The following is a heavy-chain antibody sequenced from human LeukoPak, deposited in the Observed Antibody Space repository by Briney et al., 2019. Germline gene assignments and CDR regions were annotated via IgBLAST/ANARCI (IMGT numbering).Heavy chain of an antibody. CDR3: AREPMCAALYY. CDR2: ISYDGSNK. CDR1: GFTFSSYA. V-gene: IGHV3-30*04. D-gene: IGHD2-15*01. Sequence: GGSLRLSCAASGFTFSSYAMHWVRQAPGKGLEWVAVISYDGSNKYYADSVKGRFTISRDNSKNTLYLQMNSLRAEDTAVYYCAREPMCAALYYWRHVSLV. J-gene: IGHJ4*01.